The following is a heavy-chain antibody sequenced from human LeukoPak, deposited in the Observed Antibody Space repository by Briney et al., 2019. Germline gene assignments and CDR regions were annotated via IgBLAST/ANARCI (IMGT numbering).Heavy chain of an antibody. D-gene: IGHD6-6*01. CDR2: IWYDGSNK. CDR3: AKDPDYSSSSYFDY. Sequence: PGRSLRLSCAASGFTFSSYGMHWVRQAPGKGLEWVAVIWYDGSNKYYADSVKGRFTISRDNSKNTPYLQMNSLRAEDTAVYYCAKDPDYSSSSYFDYWGQGTLVTVSS. J-gene: IGHJ4*02. V-gene: IGHV3-33*06. CDR1: GFTFSSYG.